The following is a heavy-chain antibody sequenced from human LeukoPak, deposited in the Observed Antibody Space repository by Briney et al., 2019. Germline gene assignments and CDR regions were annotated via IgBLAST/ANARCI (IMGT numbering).Heavy chain of an antibody. CDR3: ARSLGPSHFDY. Sequence: GRSLRLSCAASGFTVSSNYMSWVRQAPGKGLEWVSVIYSGGSTYYADSVKGRFTISRHNSKNTLYLQMNSLRAEDTAVYYCARSLGPSHFDYWGQGTLVTVSS. J-gene: IGHJ4*02. V-gene: IGHV3-53*04. D-gene: IGHD2-2*01. CDR2: IYSGGST. CDR1: GFTVSSNY.